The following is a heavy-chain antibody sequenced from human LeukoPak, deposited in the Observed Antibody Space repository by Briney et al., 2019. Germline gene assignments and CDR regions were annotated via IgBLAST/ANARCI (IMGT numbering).Heavy chain of an antibody. Sequence: PSETLSLTCTVSGGSISSYYWSWIRQPPGKGLEWIGYIYYSGSTNYNPSLKSRVTISVDTSKNQFSLKLSSVTAADTAVYYCARERVKDDYYYYYYMDVWGKGTTVTVSS. J-gene: IGHJ6*03. V-gene: IGHV4-59*01. CDR3: ARERVKDDYYYYYYMDV. CDR2: IYYSGST. D-gene: IGHD5-24*01. CDR1: GGSISSYY.